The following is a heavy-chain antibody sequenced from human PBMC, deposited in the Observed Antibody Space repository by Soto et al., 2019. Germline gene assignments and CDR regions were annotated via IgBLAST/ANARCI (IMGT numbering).Heavy chain of an antibody. Sequence: VQLVQSGAEVKKPGASVKVSCKASGYTFTSYGISWVRQAPGQGLEWMGWISTYNGYTNYAQKLQGRVTMTTDTSTSTAYMELRSVRSDDTAVYYCARDGGPFRYSSGYSDWYFDLWGRGTLVTVSS. CDR2: ISTYNGYT. D-gene: IGHD3-22*01. J-gene: IGHJ2*01. CDR3: ARDGGPFRYSSGYSDWYFDL. CDR1: GYTFTSYG. V-gene: IGHV1-18*01.